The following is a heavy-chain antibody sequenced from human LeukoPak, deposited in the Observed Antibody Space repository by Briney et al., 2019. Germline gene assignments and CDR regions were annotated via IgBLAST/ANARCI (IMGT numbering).Heavy chain of an antibody. CDR1: GYTFTSYG. J-gene: IGHJ5*02. V-gene: IGHV1-18*01. CDR2: ISAYNGNT. Sequence: EASVKVSCKASGYTFTSYGISWVRPAPGQGLEWMGWISAYNGNTNYAQKLQGRVTMTTDTSTSTAYMELRSLRSDDTAVYYCARVGGISSSGPWTNWFDPWGQGTLVTVSS. D-gene: IGHD6-6*01. CDR3: ARVGGISSSGPWTNWFDP.